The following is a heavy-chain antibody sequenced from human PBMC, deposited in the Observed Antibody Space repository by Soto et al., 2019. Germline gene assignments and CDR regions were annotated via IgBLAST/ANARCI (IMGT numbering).Heavy chain of an antibody. D-gene: IGHD3-16*01. CDR3: VSSRTFTYGFDY. V-gene: IGHV3-53*01. Sequence: PVGSLRLSCVASGFTVSGNYMGWVRQAPGKGLEWVSVMFSGGSTYYADSVKGRFTIYRDNSKNTLYLQMSSLRAEDTAVYYCVSSRTFTYGFDYWGQGTLVTVSS. CDR1: GFTVSGNY. J-gene: IGHJ4*02. CDR2: MFSGGST.